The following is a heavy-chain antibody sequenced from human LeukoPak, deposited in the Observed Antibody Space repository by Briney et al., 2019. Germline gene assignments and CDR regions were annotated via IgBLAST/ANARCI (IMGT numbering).Heavy chain of an antibody. CDR3: ARGPTPSLFDP. J-gene: IGHJ5*02. CDR2: IYYSGST. V-gene: IGHV4-39*01. Sequence: PSETLSLTCTVSGGSISSSSYYWGWIRQPPGKGLEWIGSIYYSGSTYYNPSLKSRVAISVDTSKNQFSLKLSSVTAADTAVYYCARGPTPSLFDPWGQGTLVTVSS. CDR1: GGSISSSSYY. D-gene: IGHD4-23*01.